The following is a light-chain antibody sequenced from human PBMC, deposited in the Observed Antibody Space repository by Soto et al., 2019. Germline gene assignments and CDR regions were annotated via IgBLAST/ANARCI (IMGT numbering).Light chain of an antibody. CDR1: QSVRSNY. Sequence: EIVLAQSPGTLSLSPGGRATLSCRASQSVRSNYLAWYQQKPGQAPRLLIYGASSRATGIPDRFSGTGSGTDFTLTITRLEPEDCAVYYCQQSGGSPYTFGQGTKLEIK. CDR3: QQSGGSPYT. J-gene: IGKJ2*01. V-gene: IGKV3-20*01. CDR2: GAS.